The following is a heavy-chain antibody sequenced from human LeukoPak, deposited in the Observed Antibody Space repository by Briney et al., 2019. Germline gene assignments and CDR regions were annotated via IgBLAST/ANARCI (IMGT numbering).Heavy chain of an antibody. V-gene: IGHV3-74*01. CDR1: GFSFSTYW. D-gene: IGHD3-10*01. Sequence: GGSLRLSCAASGFSFSTYWMHWVRQAPGEGLVWVSRIHSDGSSTDYAESVKGRFTISRDNAKNTLYLQMNSLRPEDTAVYYCARDEMVRGVTPNWFDPWGQGTLVTVSS. CDR2: IHSDGSST. J-gene: IGHJ5*02. CDR3: ARDEMVRGVTPNWFDP.